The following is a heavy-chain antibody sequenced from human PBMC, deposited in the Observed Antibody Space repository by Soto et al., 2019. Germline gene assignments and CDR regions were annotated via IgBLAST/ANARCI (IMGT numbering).Heavy chain of an antibody. CDR2: IQHDGSEK. CDR1: GFTFRSYW. D-gene: IGHD1-26*01. V-gene: IGHV3-7*01. Sequence: EEQVLESGGGLVQPGGSLRLSCAGSGFTFRSYWMSWVRQAPGKGLEWVANIQHDGSEKYYVASVKGRFTISRDNAENSLYLRMNSLKGEDTAVYYCAREAWEMNDWYFDLWGRGTLVTVSS. CDR3: AREAWEMNDWYFDL. J-gene: IGHJ2*01.